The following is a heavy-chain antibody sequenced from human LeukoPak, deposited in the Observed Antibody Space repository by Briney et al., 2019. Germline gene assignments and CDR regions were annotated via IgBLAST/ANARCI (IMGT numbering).Heavy chain of an antibody. CDR3: VKQGGVAVAGYIDY. CDR1: RFTFSNYG. J-gene: IGHJ4*02. Sequence: GGSLRLSCAASRFTFSNYGMYWVRQAPGKGLEWVAVISYDGGKKYYADSVKGRFTISRDNSKNTLYLQMNSLRAEDAAVYKCVKQGGVAVAGYIDYGGQGTLVTVSS. V-gene: IGHV3-30*18. CDR2: ISYDGGKK. D-gene: IGHD6-13*01.